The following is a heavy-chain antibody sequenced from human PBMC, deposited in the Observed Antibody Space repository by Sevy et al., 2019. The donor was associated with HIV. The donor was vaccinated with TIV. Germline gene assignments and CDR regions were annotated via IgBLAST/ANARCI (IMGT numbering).Heavy chain of an antibody. CDR2: ISVSGGST. D-gene: IGHD1-1*01. V-gene: IGHV3-23*01. J-gene: IGHJ6*03. CDR1: GFRFSSFA. Sequence: GGSLRLSCAASGFRFSSFAMSWFRQAPGKGLECVSAISVSGGSTYYANSVKGRFTISRDNSKNTVYLQMNSLRAEDTALYYCAKSGTDTTYYYMDVWGKGTTVTVSS. CDR3: AKSGTDTTYYYMDV.